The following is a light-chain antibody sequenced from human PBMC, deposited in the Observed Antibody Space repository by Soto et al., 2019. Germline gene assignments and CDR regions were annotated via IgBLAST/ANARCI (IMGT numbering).Light chain of an antibody. Sequence: EIVLTQSPGTLSLSPGERATLSCRASQSVSSSYLAWYQQKPCQAPRLLIYGASSRATDIQDRFSGSGSGTDFTLTISRLEPEDCTVYYCQQSGSSRTFGQGTKVEI. CDR1: QSVSSSY. J-gene: IGKJ1*01. CDR3: QQSGSSRT. V-gene: IGKV3-20*01. CDR2: GAS.